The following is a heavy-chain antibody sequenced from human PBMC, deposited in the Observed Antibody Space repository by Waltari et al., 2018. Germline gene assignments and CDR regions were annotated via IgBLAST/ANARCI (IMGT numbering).Heavy chain of an antibody. J-gene: IGHJ4*02. Sequence: QVQLVQSGAEVKKPGASVKVSCKASGYTFTNYGISWVRQAPGQGLEWMGWGSVYNGNTNYAQKIQGRVTMTTDTSTSTAYMELRSLRSDDTAVYYCARGVPGSWPDYYFDHWGQGTLVTVSS. CDR1: GYTFTNYG. CDR2: GSVYNGNT. D-gene: IGHD3-10*01. CDR3: ARGVPGSWPDYYFDH. V-gene: IGHV1-18*01.